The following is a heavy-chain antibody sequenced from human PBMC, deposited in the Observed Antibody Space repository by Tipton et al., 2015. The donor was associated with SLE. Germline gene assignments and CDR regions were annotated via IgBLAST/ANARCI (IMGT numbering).Heavy chain of an antibody. D-gene: IGHD6-13*01. V-gene: IGHV4-34*01. CDR1: GRSFIGSY. J-gene: IGHJ2*01. CDR3: TSAEFSSNWYMYWHFDL. CDR2: IDHSGVT. Sequence: TLSLTCAVYGRSFIGSYWTWIRQPPGKGLEWIGDIDHSGVTHYNPSLKSRVTISRDTSGNQFSLNLSSVTASDTAVYFCTSAEFSSNWYMYWHFDLWGRGTLVTVSS.